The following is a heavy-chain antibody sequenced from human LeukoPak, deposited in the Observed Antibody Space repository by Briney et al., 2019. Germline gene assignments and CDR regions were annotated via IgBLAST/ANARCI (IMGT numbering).Heavy chain of an antibody. CDR3: ASGFIPGYFDY. CDR1: GGSISSYY. CDR2: IYYSGST. D-gene: IGHD2-21*01. V-gene: IGHV4-59*01. Sequence: SETLSLTCTVSGGSISSYYWSWIRHPPGKGLEWIGYIYYSGSTNYNPSLKSRVTISVDTSKNQFSLKLSSVTAADTAVYYCASGFIPGYFDYWGQGTLVTVSS. J-gene: IGHJ4*02.